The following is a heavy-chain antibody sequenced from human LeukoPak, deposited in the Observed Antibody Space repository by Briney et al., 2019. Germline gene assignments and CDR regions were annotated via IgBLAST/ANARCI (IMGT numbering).Heavy chain of an antibody. CDR2: ISSSGGST. Sequence: GGSLRLSCAASGFTFSSYAMSWVRQAPGKGLEWVSAISSSGGSTYSADSVKGRFTISRDNSKNTLYLQMNSLRAEDTAVYYCATESVTGTAEYFQHWGQGTLVTVSS. V-gene: IGHV3-23*01. CDR3: ATESVTGTAEYFQH. CDR1: GFTFSSYA. D-gene: IGHD6-19*01. J-gene: IGHJ1*01.